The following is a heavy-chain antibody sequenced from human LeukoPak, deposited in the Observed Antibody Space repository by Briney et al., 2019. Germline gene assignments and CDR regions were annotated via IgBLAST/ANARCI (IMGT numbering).Heavy chain of an antibody. CDR2: MFYSGST. J-gene: IGHJ3*02. V-gene: IGHV4-30-4*01. CDR3: ARAREEADDAFGI. CDR1: GGSISSGDYY. Sequence: PSETLSLTCTVSGGSISSGDYYWSWIRQPPGKGLEWIGYMFYSGSTYYNPSLKSRVTLSVDTSKNQFSLKLTSVTAADTAVYYCARAREEADDAFGIWGQGTMVTVSS.